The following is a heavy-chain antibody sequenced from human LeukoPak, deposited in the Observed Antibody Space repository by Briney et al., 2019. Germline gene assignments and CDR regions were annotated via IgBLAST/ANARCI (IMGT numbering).Heavy chain of an antibody. CDR1: GGSISSSSYY. J-gene: IGHJ4*02. Sequence: SETLSLTCTVSGGSISSSSYYWGWIRQPPGKGLEWIGSIYYSGSTYYNPSLKSRVTISVDTSKNQFSLKLSSVTAADTAVYYCARDRPSGSWGQGTLVTVSS. D-gene: IGHD3-10*01. CDR3: ARDRPSGS. CDR2: IYYSGST. V-gene: IGHV4-39*02.